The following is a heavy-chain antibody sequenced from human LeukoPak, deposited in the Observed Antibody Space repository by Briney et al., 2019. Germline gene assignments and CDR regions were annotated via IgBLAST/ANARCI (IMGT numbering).Heavy chain of an antibody. Sequence: SETLSLTCTVSGGSISSYYWSWIRQPAGKGLEWIGRIYTSGSTNYNPSLKSRVTISVDTSKNQFSLKLSSVTAADTAVYYCARRVITMVRGVIIYWFDPWGQGTLVTVSS. J-gene: IGHJ5*02. D-gene: IGHD3-10*01. V-gene: IGHV4-4*07. CDR2: IYTSGST. CDR3: ARRVITMVRGVIIYWFDP. CDR1: GGSISSYY.